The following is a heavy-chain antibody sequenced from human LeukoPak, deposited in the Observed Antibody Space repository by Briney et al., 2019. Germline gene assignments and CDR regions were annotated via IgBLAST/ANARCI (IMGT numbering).Heavy chain of an antibody. V-gene: IGHV1-69*13. CDR3: ARAYGGTLDY. CDR2: IIPIFGTA. CDR1: GGTFSSYA. J-gene: IGHJ4*02. Sequence: SVNVSCKASGGTFSSYAISWVRQAPGLGLEWMGGIIPIFGTANYAQKFQGRVTITADESTSTAYMELSSLRSEDTAVYYCARAYGGTLDYWGQGTLVTVSS. D-gene: IGHD4/OR15-4a*01.